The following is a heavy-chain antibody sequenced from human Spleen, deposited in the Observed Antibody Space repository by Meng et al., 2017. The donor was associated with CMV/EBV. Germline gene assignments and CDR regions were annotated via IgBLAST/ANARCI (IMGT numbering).Heavy chain of an antibody. D-gene: IGHD3-22*01. CDR3: AKALYTNYYSTYYGLDV. CDR2: INSKNGNT. V-gene: IGHV1-18*01. CDR1: GYSFTSYY. J-gene: IGHJ6*02. Sequence: ASVKVSCKASGYSFTSYYISWVRQAPGQGLEWMGWINSKNGNTNYAQKLQSRLTLTTDTPTSTAYMELRSLRSDDTAVYYCAKALYTNYYSTYYGLDVWGQGTTVTVSS.